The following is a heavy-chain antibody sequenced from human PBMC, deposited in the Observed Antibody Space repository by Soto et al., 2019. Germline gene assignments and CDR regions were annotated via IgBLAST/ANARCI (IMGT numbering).Heavy chain of an antibody. D-gene: IGHD6-25*01. CDR1: GFTFSSYA. CDR2: ISGSGGST. V-gene: IGHV3-23*01. J-gene: IGHJ6*02. CDR3: AKVRALAADYYYGMDV. Sequence: EVQLLESGGGLVQPGGSLRLSCAASGFTFSSYAMSWVRQAPGKGLEWVSAISGSGGSTYYADSVKGRFTISRDNSKNTLYLQMTSLRAEDTAVYYCAKVRALAADYYYGMDVWGQGTTVTGSS.